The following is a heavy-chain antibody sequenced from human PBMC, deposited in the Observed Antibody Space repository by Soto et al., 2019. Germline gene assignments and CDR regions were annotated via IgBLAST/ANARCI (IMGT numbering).Heavy chain of an antibody. CDR3: ATSTVAYWYFDL. CDR1: GFTFSSYG. J-gene: IGHJ2*01. V-gene: IGHV3-30*03. D-gene: IGHD4-17*01. CDR2: ISYDGSNK. Sequence: QVQLVESGGGVVQPGRSLRLSCAASGFTFSSYGMHWVRQAPGKGLEWVAVISYDGSNKYYADSVKGRFTISRDNSKNTLYLKMNSLRAEDTAVYYCATSTVAYWYFDLWGRGTLVTVSS.